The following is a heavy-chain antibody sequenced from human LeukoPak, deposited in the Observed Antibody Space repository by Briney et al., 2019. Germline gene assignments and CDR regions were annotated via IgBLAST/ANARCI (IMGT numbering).Heavy chain of an antibody. CDR3: ARGGGYSYGSFDY. V-gene: IGHV3-30*02. CDR2: IRYDGNYN. D-gene: IGHD5-18*01. CDR1: GLSLSNYD. Sequence: PGGSLRLSCTASGLSLSNYDIHWVRQAPGKGLEWVAFIRYDGNYNYYADIVKGRFTISRDDSKNTMFLQMNSLRAEDTAVYYCARGGGYSYGSFDYWGQGTLVTVSS. J-gene: IGHJ4*02.